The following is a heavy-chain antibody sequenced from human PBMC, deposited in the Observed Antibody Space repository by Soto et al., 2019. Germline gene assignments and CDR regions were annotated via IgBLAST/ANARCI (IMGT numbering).Heavy chain of an antibody. D-gene: IGHD4-17*01. CDR3: AHPRGYGVFDAYDI. Sequence: LRLSCAASGFTFSTYAMSWVRQAPGKGLEWVSAISRDGYDIYYTDSVKGRLTISRDNSKHMLYLQMNSLRIEDTAVYYCAHPRGYGVFDAYDIWGQGAMVTVSS. J-gene: IGHJ3*02. V-gene: IGHV3-23*01. CDR1: GFTFSTYA. CDR2: ISRDGYDI.